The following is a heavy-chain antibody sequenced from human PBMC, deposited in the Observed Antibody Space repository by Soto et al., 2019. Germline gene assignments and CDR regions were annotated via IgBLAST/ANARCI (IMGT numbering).Heavy chain of an antibody. V-gene: IGHV1-18*04. CDR2: ISAYNGNT. J-gene: IGHJ6*02. D-gene: IGHD6-19*01. Sequence: ASVKVSCKASGYTFTSYGISCVRQAPGQVLEWMGWISAYNGNTNYAQKLQGRVTMTTDTSTSTAYMELRSLRSDDTAVYYCARGGYSSGWPTDYYYGMDVWGQGTTVTVSS. CDR3: ARGGYSSGWPTDYYYGMDV. CDR1: GYTFTSYG.